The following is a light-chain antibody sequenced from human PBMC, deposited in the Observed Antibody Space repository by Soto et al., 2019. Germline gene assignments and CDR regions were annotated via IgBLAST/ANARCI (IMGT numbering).Light chain of an antibody. CDR1: QSISNN. CDR3: QQYNIWHPWT. J-gene: IGKJ1*01. V-gene: IGKV3-15*01. CDR2: GAY. Sequence: EVVMTQSPSTLSVSAGERATLSCRASQSISNNLAWYQQKPGQSPRLLIYGAYTRATGIPARFSGSGSGTDFTLTISSLQSEDFAVYYCQQYNIWHPWTFGQRDQGGYQ.